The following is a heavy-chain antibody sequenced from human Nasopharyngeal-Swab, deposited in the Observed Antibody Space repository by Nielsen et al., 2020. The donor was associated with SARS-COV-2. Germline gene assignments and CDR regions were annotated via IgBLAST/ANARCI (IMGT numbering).Heavy chain of an antibody. CDR1: GFTFDDYA. D-gene: IGHD2-21*02. CDR2: ISGDGGNT. Sequence: GESLKISCAASGFTFDDYAMHWVRQAPGKGLEWVSLISGDGGNTYYAESAKGRFTIPRDNSKNSLYLQMNSLRTEDTALYYCAKAQGVATVANYYYFGMDVWGQGTTVTVSS. CDR3: AKAQGVATVANYYYFGMDV. J-gene: IGHJ6*02. V-gene: IGHV3-43*02.